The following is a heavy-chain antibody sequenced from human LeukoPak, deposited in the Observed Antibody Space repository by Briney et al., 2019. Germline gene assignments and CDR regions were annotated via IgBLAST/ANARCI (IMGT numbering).Heavy chain of an antibody. J-gene: IGHJ4*02. CDR2: ITSDGSST. CDR1: VFTFSNYW. CDR3: ARASTPGGPFDY. V-gene: IGHV3-74*01. Sequence: SGGSLRLSCAASVFTFSNYWMHCVRQALGKRLVWVSRITSDGSSTSYADSVRGRFTVSRDNAKNTLYLQMNSLRAEDTAVYYCARASTPGGPFDYWGQGTLVTVSS. D-gene: IGHD4-23*01.